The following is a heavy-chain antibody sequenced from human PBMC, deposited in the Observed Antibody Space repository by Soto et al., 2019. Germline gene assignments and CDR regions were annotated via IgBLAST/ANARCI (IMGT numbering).Heavy chain of an antibody. CDR1: GGSVSSSSYH. V-gene: IGHV4-39*01. Sequence: SETLSLTCTVSGGSVSSSSYHWGWVRQPPGKGLEWIGSVYYSGSTYYNPSLESRVTISVDKSKNQFSLKLMSLSAADTAVYYCGSLEGLATISYYFDYWGPGALVTASS. CDR3: GSLEGLATISYYFDY. D-gene: IGHD3-9*01. J-gene: IGHJ4*02. CDR2: VYYSGST.